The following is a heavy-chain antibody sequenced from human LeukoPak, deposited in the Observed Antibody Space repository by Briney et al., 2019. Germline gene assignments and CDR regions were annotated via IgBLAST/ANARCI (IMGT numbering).Heavy chain of an antibody. J-gene: IGHJ4*02. CDR3: ARGAYYYED. V-gene: IGHV3-48*01. Sequence: GGSLRLSCAASGFTFSSHSMNWVRQAPGKGLEWVSYISSSSSTIYYADSVKGRFTISRDNAKNTLYLQMNSLRAEDTAVYYCARGAYYYEDWGQGTLVTVSS. D-gene: IGHD3-22*01. CDR2: ISSSSSTI. CDR1: GFTFSSHS.